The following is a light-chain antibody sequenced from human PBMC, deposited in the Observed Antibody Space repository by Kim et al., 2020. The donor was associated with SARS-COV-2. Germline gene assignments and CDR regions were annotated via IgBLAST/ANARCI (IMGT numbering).Light chain of an antibody. V-gene: IGKV1-5*01. CDR2: DAS. CDR1: QSISNW. Sequence: DIQVTQSPSTLSAFVGDRVTITCRASQSISNWLAWYQQKPGKAPRVLIYDASTLESGAPSRFSGSGSGTEFTLTINSLQPDDSATYYCQQYKTYWTLGQGTKVDIK. CDR3: QQYKTYWT. J-gene: IGKJ1*01.